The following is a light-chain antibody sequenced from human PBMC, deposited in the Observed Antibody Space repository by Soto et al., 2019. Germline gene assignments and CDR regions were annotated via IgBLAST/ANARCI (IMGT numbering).Light chain of an antibody. Sequence: EIVLTQSPATLSLSPGERATLSCRASQSVSSYLAWYQQKPGQAPRLLIYDASNRATGIPARFSGSGSGTDFTLPIGSLETEDFAFYYCHQRRNGRIPFGQGTRRKIK. CDR2: DAS. V-gene: IGKV3-11*01. CDR1: QSVSSY. J-gene: IGKJ5*01. CDR3: HQRRNGRIP.